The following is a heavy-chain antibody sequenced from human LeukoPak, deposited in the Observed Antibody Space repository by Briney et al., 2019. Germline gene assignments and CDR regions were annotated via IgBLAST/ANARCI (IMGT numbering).Heavy chain of an antibody. CDR3: ATWDY. CDR1: GFTFSSYA. J-gene: IGHJ4*02. Sequence: GGSLRLSCAASGFTFSSYAMSWVRQASGKGLEWVSAIGGSGGTTYYADSVKGRFTISRGNSKNTLYLQMNSPRVEDTAVYYCATWDYWGQGTLVTVSS. CDR2: IGGSGGTT. V-gene: IGHV3-23*01.